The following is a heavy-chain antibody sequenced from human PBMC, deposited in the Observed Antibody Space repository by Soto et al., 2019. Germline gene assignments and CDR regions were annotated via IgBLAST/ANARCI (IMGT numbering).Heavy chain of an antibody. J-gene: IGHJ6*02. CDR1: GFTFSSYG. CDR2: ISYDGSNK. CDR3: AKDGKIAVAGKDYYYGMDV. Sequence: GGSLRLSCAASGFTFSSYGMHWVRQAPGKGLEWVAVISYDGSNKYYADSVEGRFTISRDNSKNTLYLQMNSLRAEDTAVYYCAKDGKIAVAGKDYYYGMDVWGQGTTVTVSS. D-gene: IGHD6-19*01. V-gene: IGHV3-30*18.